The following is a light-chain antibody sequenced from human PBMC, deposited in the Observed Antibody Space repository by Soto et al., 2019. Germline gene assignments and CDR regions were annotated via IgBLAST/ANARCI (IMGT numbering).Light chain of an antibody. V-gene: IGLV2-23*01. CDR3: CSYVSSSTV. CDR2: EGS. J-gene: IGLJ2*01. CDR1: SSDVGSYNL. Sequence: QSALTQPASVSGSPGQSITIPCTGTSSDVGSYNLVSWYQQHPGKAPKLMIYEGSKRPSGVSNRFSASKSGNTASLTISGLQAEDEADYYCCSYVSSSTVFGGGTKLTVL.